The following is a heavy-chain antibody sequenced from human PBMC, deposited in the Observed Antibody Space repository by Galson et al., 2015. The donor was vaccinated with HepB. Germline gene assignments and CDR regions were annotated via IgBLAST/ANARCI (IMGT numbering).Heavy chain of an antibody. D-gene: IGHD6-19*01. CDR1: GYSFTSYW. CDR3: ARHGDSGWSPHYWYFDL. Sequence: QSGAEVKKPGESLRISCKGSGYSFTSYWISWVRQMPGKGLEWMGRVDPSDSYTNYSPSFQGHVTISADKSISTAYLQWSSLKASDTAMYYCARHGDSGWSPHYWYFDLWGRGTLVTVSS. CDR2: VDPSDSYT. J-gene: IGHJ2*01. V-gene: IGHV5-10-1*01.